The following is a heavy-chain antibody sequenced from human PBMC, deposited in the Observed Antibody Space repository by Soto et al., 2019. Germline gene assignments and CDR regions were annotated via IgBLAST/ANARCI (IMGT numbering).Heavy chain of an antibody. CDR2: IYHSGST. CDR1: GESITSGDYS. D-gene: IGHD3-3*01. Sequence: PSETLSLTCAVSGESITSGDYSWSWIRQSPGKGLEWIGYIYHSGSTYYNPSLTSRVTISVDKSRQQFSLRLNSVTAADTAVYYCARANTIFGVLNLSWLDPWGQGILVTVSS. V-gene: IGHV4-30-2*06. J-gene: IGHJ5*02. CDR3: ARANTIFGVLNLSWLDP.